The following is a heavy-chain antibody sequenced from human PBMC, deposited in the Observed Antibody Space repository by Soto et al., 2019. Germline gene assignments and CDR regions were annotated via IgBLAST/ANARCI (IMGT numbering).Heavy chain of an antibody. V-gene: IGHV1-3*01. J-gene: IGHJ4*02. CDR1: GNSFTSYS. CDR3: ARGESVVGDY. Sequence: GASVKVSWKASGNSFTSYSLHWVRQAPGQSLEWMGWFDAGNGNTKCSQKFQDRVTITRDTSASTAYMELSSLRSEDTAVYYCARGESVVGDYWGQGTLVTVSS. D-gene: IGHD2-15*01. CDR2: FDAGNGNT.